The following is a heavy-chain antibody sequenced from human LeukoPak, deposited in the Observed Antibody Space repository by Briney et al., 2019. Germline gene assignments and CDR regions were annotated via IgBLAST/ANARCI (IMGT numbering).Heavy chain of an antibody. CDR3: AREYSMIFDY. D-gene: IGHD3-16*01. V-gene: IGHV3-48*01. CDR1: GFTFSSYS. J-gene: IGHJ4*02. Sequence: GESLRLSCAASGFTFSSYSMNWVRQAPGKGLEWVSYISSSSSTIYYADSVKGRFTISRDNAKNSLYLQMNSLRAEDTAVYYCAREYSMIFDYWGQGTLVTVSS. CDR2: ISSSSSTI.